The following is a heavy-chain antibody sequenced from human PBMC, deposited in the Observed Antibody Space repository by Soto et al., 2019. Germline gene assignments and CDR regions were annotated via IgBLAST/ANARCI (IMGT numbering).Heavy chain of an antibody. CDR3: ARDIDGYSYGWGNE. J-gene: IGHJ4*02. CDR1: GFTFSSYA. V-gene: IGHV3-30-3*01. CDR2: ISYDGSNK. D-gene: IGHD5-18*01. Sequence: QVQLVESGGGVVQPGRSLRLSCAASGFTFSSYAMHWVRQAPGKGLEWVAVISYDGSNKYYADSVKGRFTISRDNSKNSLELQINSLRAEDTAVYYCARDIDGYSYGWGNEWGQGTLVTVSS.